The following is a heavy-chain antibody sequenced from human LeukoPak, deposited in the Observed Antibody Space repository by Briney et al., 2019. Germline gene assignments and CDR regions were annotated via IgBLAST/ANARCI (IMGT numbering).Heavy chain of an antibody. CDR2: LSGSGGSP. V-gene: IGHV3-23*01. Sequence: GGSLRLSCAASGFTFSSYAMSWVRQAPGKGVEWVSSLSGSGGSPNYANSVKGRFTISGDNSKNTLYLQMNSLRAEDTAVYYCANALGGGNTWYYFDCWGKGTLVTVSS. CDR3: ANALGGGNTWYYFDC. D-gene: IGHD6-13*01. J-gene: IGHJ4*02. CDR1: GFTFSSYA.